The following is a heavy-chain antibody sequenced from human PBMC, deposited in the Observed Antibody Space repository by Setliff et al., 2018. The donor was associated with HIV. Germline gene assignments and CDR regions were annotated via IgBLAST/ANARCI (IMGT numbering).Heavy chain of an antibody. Sequence: GGSLRLSCAASGFTISSHQMSWVRQAPGKGLEWVAKIVQDESDKYYVDSVKGRFTISRDNAKNSLYLQMNSLRAEDTAVYYCARDQEWLVEVEGDALHIWGQGTMVTVSS. CDR1: GFTISSHQ. V-gene: IGHV3-7*03. CDR2: IVQDESDK. D-gene: IGHD6-19*01. CDR3: ARDQEWLVEVEGDALHI. J-gene: IGHJ3*02.